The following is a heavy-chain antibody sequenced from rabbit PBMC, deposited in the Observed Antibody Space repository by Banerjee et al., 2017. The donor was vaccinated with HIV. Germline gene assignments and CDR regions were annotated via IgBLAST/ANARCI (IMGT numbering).Heavy chain of an antibody. CDR1: GFSFSSSDY. CDR2: IYGGSSDST. Sequence: QSLEESGGDLVKPGASLTLTCTASGFSFSSSDYMCWVRQAPGKGLEWIACIYGGSSDSTYYASWAKGRFTISKTSSTTVTLQMTSLTAADTATYFCPRGGNSYWNAFDLWGQGTLVTVS. V-gene: IGHV1S40*01. CDR3: PRGGNSYWNAFDL. D-gene: IGHD8-1*01. J-gene: IGHJ4*01.